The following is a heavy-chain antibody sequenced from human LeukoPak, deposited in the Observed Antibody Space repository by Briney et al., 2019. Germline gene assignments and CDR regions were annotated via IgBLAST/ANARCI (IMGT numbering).Heavy chain of an antibody. CDR2: IWYDGSIK. V-gene: IGHV3-33*01. D-gene: IGHD6-13*01. CDR1: GFTFSSYG. CDR3: ARDVQQLANYYYYGLDV. J-gene: IGHJ6*02. Sequence: PGRSLRLSCAASGFTFSSYGMHWVRQAPGKGLEWVAVIWYDGSIKYYADSVKGRFTISRDNSKNTLYLQMNSLRAEDTAVYYCARDVQQLANYYYYGLDVWGQGTTVTVSS.